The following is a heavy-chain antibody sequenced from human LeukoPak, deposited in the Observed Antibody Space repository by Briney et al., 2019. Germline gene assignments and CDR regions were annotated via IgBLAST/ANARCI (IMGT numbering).Heavy chain of an antibody. J-gene: IGHJ4*02. D-gene: IGHD6-6*01. CDR1: GGSISIYY. V-gene: IGHV4-30-4*08. Sequence: SETLSLTCTVSGGSISIYYWSWIRQPPGKGLEYIGYIYYSGSTYYNPSLKSRITISVDTSKNQFSLKLSSVTAADTAVYYCARGSWSSSIDYWGQGTLVTVSS. CDR3: ARGSWSSSIDY. CDR2: IYYSGST.